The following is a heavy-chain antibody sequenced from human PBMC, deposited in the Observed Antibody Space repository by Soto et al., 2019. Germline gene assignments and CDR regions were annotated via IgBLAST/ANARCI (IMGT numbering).Heavy chain of an antibody. V-gene: IGHV3-23*01. D-gene: IGHD1-26*01. Sequence: EVQLLESGGGLVQPGGSLRLSCAASGFTFSSYAMSWVRQAPGKGLEWVSAISGSGGSTYYADSVKGRFTIARDNSKNTSYLQMNSLRAEDTAVYYCAKAGELPPGSSFDYWGQGTLVTVSS. CDR1: GFTFSSYA. CDR3: AKAGELPPGSSFDY. J-gene: IGHJ4*02. CDR2: ISGSGGST.